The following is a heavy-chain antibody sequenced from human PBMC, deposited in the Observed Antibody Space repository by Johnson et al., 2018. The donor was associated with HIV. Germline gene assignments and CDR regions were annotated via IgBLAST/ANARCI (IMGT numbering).Heavy chain of an antibody. CDR1: GFTFSSYG. CDR2: ISYDGSNK. CDR3: AKSIAAAGTNAFDI. V-gene: IGHV3-30*18. D-gene: IGHD6-13*01. J-gene: IGHJ3*02. Sequence: QVRLVESGGGVVRPGRSLRLSCAASGFTFSSYGMHWVRQAPGKGLEWVAVISYDGSNKYYADSVKGRFTISRDNSKNTLYLQMNSLRAEDTAVYYCAKSIAAAGTNAFDIWGQGTMVTVSS.